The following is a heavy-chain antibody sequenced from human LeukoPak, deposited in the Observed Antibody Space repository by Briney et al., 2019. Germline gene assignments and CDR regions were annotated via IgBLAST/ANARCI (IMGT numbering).Heavy chain of an antibody. CDR1: GFTFSSYE. J-gene: IGHJ4*02. Sequence: GGSLRLSCAASGFTFSSYEMNWVRQAPGKGLEWVSYISSSDSTIYYADSVKGRFTISGDNAKNSLFLQMNSLRVEDTAVYYCARGDTAMVDYWGQGTLVTVSP. CDR2: ISSSDSTI. CDR3: ARGDTAMVDY. V-gene: IGHV3-48*03. D-gene: IGHD5-18*01.